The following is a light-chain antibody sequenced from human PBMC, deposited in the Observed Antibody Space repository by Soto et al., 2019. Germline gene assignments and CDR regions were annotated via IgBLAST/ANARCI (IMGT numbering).Light chain of an antibody. CDR2: DVS. J-gene: IGLJ1*01. Sequence: QSALTQPRSVSASPGQSVAISCTGNSSDVGGYNYVSWYQQHPGKAPKLMIYDVSKRPSGVPDRFSGSKSGNTASLTISGLQAEDEADYYCCSYAGSPYVFGTGTKLTVL. CDR3: CSYAGSPYV. V-gene: IGLV2-11*01. CDR1: SSDVGGYNY.